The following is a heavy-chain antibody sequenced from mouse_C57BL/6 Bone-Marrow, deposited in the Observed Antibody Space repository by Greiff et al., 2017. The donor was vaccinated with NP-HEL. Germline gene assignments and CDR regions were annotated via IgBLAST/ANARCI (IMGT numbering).Heavy chain of an antibody. D-gene: IGHD2-1*01. V-gene: IGHV1-9*01. CDR1: GYTFTGYW. CDR3: ARFYYGNYYAMDY. CDR2: ILPGSGST. Sequence: VQLQQSGAELMKPGASVKLSCKATGYTFTGYWIEWVKQRPGHGLEWIGEILPGSGSTYYNEKFKGKATFTADTSSNTAYMQLSSLTTDDSAIYYCARFYYGNYYAMDYWGQGTSVTVSS. J-gene: IGHJ4*01.